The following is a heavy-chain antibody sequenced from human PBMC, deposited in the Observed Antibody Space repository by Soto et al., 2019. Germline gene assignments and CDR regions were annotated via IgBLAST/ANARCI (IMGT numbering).Heavy chain of an antibody. CDR1: GGSTDSLY. CDR2: VSYSGST. CDR3: ASQGYYDLLSGYYLFDY. D-gene: IGHD3-3*01. V-gene: IGHV4-59*08. Sequence: QVQLQESGPGLVKPSETLFVTCTVSGGSTDSLYWSWVRQPPGKGLEWIGYVSYSGSTTYNPSLKSRVIVSIDTSKNQFSLKLTSVTAADTSVYYSASQGYYDLLSGYYLFDYWGQGILVTVSP. J-gene: IGHJ4*02.